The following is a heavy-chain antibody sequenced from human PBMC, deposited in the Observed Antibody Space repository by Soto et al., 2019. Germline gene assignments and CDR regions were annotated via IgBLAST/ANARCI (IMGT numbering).Heavy chain of an antibody. CDR1: GGSIRSSSYY. D-gene: IGHD3-10*01. CDR3: ARQLEWFGELLTFLDY. CDR2: IYYSGST. V-gene: IGHV4-39*01. Sequence: QLQLQESGPGLVKPSETLSLTCTVSGGSIRSSSYYWGWIRQPPGKGLEWIGSIYYSGSTYYNPSLKSRVTISVDTSKNQFSLKLSSVTAADTAVYYCARQLEWFGELLTFLDYWGQGTLVTVSS. J-gene: IGHJ4*02.